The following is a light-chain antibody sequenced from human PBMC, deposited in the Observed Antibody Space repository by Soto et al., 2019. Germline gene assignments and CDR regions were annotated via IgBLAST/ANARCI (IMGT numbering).Light chain of an antibody. J-gene: IGLJ1*01. CDR2: EVN. CDR1: SSDVGGYNY. CDR3: SSYAGRSNV. Sequence: QSVLTQPPSASGSPGQSVAISCTGTSSDVGGYNYVSWYQQHPGKAPKLMIYEVNKRPSGVPDRFSGSKSGNTASLTVSGLQAEDEADYYCSSYAGRSNVFGTGPKLTVL. V-gene: IGLV2-8*01.